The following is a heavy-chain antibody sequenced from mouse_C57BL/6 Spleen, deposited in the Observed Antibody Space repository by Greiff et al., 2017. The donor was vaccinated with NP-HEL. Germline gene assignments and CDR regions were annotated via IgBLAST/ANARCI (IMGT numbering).Heavy chain of an antibody. V-gene: IGHV5-6*01. J-gene: IGHJ2*01. Sequence: VKLVESGGDLVKPGGSLKLSCAASGFTFSSYGMSWVRQTPDKRLEWVATISSGGSYTYYPDSVKGRFTISRDNAKNTLYLQMSSLKSEDTAMYYCARENGSSLYYFDYWGQGTTLTVSS. D-gene: IGHD1-1*01. CDR3: ARENGSSLYYFDY. CDR2: ISSGGSYT. CDR1: GFTFSSYG.